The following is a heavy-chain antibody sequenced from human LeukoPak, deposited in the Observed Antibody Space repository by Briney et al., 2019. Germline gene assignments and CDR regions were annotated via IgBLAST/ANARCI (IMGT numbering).Heavy chain of an antibody. CDR2: LYSGGST. CDR1: GFAVSSTY. J-gene: IGHJ4*02. V-gene: IGHV3-66*01. CDR3: ARGDCSGGSCHSGL. D-gene: IGHD2-15*01. Sequence: RSGGSLRLSCAASGFAVSSTYMSWVRQAPGKGLEWFSVLYSGGSTYYADYVQGRFTISRDNSNNTLYLQMNSMRVEDTAVYFCARGDCSGGSCHSGLWGQGTLVTVSS.